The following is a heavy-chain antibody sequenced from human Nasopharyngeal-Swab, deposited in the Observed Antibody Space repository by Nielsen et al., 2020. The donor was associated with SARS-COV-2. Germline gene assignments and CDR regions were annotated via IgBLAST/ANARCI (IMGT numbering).Heavy chain of an antibody. CDR1: GFTFSSYG. V-gene: IGHV3-33*08. J-gene: IGHJ4*02. CDR3: ATSGSYTGFYFDY. CDR2: IWYDGSNK. Sequence: GGSLRLSCAASGFTFSSYGMHWVRQAPGKGLEWVAVIWYDGSNKYYADSVKGRFTISRDNSKNTLYLQMNSLRAEDTAVYYCATSGSYTGFYFDYWGQGTLVTVSS. D-gene: IGHD1-26*01.